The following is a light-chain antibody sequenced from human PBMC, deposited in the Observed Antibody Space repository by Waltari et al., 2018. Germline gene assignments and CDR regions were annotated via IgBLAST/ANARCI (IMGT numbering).Light chain of an antibody. Sequence: QSALTQPASVSGSPGQSIAISCTGTNSDVGGSKFVSWYHQPPGKAPKLMIYDVTKRPPGVSERSAGSKYDNTASLTISGLQAGDEADYYCSSYTSSGTVVFGGGTKLTVL. V-gene: IGLV2-14*01. CDR3: SSYTSSGTVV. J-gene: IGLJ2*01. CDR2: DVT. CDR1: NSDVGGSKF.